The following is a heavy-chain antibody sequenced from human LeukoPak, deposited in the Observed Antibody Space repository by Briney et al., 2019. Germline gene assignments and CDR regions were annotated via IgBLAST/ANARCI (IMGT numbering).Heavy chain of an antibody. V-gene: IGHV3-30*19. CDR1: GFTFSSYG. CDR2: ISYDGSNK. CDR3: ARANYYDSSGYFDY. Sequence: PGGSLRLSCAASGFTFSSYGMHWVRQAAGKGLEWVAVISYDGSNKYYADSVKGRFTISRDNSRNTLYLQMNSLRAEDTAVYYCARANYYDSSGYFDYWGQGTLVTVSS. J-gene: IGHJ4*02. D-gene: IGHD3-22*01.